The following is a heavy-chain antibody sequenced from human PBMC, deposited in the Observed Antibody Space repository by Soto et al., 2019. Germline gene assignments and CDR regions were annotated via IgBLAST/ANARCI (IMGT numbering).Heavy chain of an antibody. CDR1: GYTFTGYY. CDR3: ARALEEPPGIADRTWAGPGY. J-gene: IGHJ4*02. D-gene: IGHD6-13*01. V-gene: IGHV1-2*04. Sequence: ASVKVSCKASGYTFTGYYMHWVRQAPGQGLEWMGWINPNSGGTNYAQKFQGWVTMTRDTSISTAYMELSRLRSDDTAVYYCARALEEPPGIADRTWAGPGYWGQGTLVTVSS. CDR2: INPNSGGT.